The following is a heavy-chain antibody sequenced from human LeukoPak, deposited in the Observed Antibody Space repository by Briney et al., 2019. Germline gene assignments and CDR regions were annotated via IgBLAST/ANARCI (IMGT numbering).Heavy chain of an antibody. D-gene: IGHD3-16*01. CDR3: ARGIPGEDDSYGMDV. V-gene: IGHV1-69*01. CDR1: GGTFSSYA. CDR2: IIPIFGTA. J-gene: IGHJ6*02. Sequence: GASVKVSCKASGGTFSSYAISWVRQATGQGLEWMGGIIPIFGTANYAQKFQGRVTITADESPSTAYMELSSLRSEDTAVYYCARGIPGEDDSYGMDVWGQGTTVTVSS.